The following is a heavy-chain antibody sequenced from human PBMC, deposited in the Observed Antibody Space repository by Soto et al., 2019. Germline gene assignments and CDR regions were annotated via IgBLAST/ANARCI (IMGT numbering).Heavy chain of an antibody. CDR3: VRGLLSGDY. J-gene: IGHJ4*02. Sequence: QVQLVQSGAEVKEPGASVKISCEASGYTFTSFYIHWVRQAPGQGLEWVGIVNPNGGSTNYAQNFKGRITISRDTSTSTVYMDLSSLRSEDTAVYYCVRGLLSGDYWGQGTLVTVSS. CDR1: GYTFTSFY. V-gene: IGHV1-46*03. CDR2: VNPNGGST.